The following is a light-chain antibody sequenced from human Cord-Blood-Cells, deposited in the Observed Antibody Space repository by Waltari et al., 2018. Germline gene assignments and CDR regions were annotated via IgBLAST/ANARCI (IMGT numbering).Light chain of an antibody. CDR3: SSYTSSSTWV. J-gene: IGLJ3*02. Sequence: QSALTQPASVSGSPGQSLTISCTGTSSDVGGYNYVSWYQQHPGKAPKLMIYHVSNRPSGVSNRFSGSKSGNTASLTISGLQAEDEADYYCSSYTSSSTWVFGGGTKLTVL. CDR1: SSDVGGYNY. CDR2: HVS. V-gene: IGLV2-14*01.